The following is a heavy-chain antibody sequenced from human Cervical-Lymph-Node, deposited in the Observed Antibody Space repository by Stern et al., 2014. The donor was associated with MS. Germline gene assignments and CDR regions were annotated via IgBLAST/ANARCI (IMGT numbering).Heavy chain of an antibody. CDR1: GFTFSDYD. CDR2: ISGFGGST. CDR3: AKGADYYYYSAMDV. V-gene: IGHV3-23*01. J-gene: IGHJ6*02. Sequence: EVQLLESGGGLVQPGGSLRLSCAASGFTFSDYDMNWVRRAPGKGLEWVSAISGFGGSTDYADSVRGRFTISRDNSKNTLYLQMNSLRVEDTALYYCAKGADYYYYSAMDVWGQGTAVTVSS.